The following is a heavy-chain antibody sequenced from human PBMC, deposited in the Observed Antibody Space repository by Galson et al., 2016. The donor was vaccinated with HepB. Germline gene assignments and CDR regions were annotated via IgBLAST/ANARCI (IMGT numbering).Heavy chain of an antibody. Sequence: SETLSPTCAVSGYSITTGSYWGWIRQSPGGGLDWISNLHPRGTTYYNPSFRGRVSISMDTSKNQFALGMPSVSAADTAVYFCARKGHDFISFDYWGQGVLVTVS. V-gene: IGHV4-38-2*01. CDR1: GYSITTGSY. CDR3: ARKGHDFISFDY. CDR2: LHPRGTT. D-gene: IGHD2-21*02. J-gene: IGHJ4*02.